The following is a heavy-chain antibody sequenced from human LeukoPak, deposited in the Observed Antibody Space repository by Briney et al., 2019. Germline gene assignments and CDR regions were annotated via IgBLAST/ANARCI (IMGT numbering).Heavy chain of an antibody. Sequence: GGSLRLSCAASGFTFSNAWMSWVRQAPGKGLEWVGRIKSKIDGGTTDYAAPVKGRFTISRDDSKNTLYLQMNSLKTEDTAVYYCTTGGFSVAAAGELYYWGQGTLVTVSS. J-gene: IGHJ4*02. CDR2: IKSKIDGGTT. CDR3: TTGGFSVAAAGELYY. D-gene: IGHD6-13*01. CDR1: GFTFSNAW. V-gene: IGHV3-15*01.